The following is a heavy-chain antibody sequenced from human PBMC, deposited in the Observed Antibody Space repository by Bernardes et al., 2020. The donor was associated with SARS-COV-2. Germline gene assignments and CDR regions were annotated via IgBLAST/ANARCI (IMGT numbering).Heavy chain of an antibody. D-gene: IGHD4-17*01. J-gene: IGHJ6*02. V-gene: IGHV3-11*06. Sequence: GGSLRLSCAASGFTFSEYYMSWIRQAPGKGLEWVSYISSSSYTNYADSVKGRFTISRDNAKNSLYLQMNSLRAEDTAVYYCARDWPTVTYYYYYGMDVWGQGTTVTVSS. CDR3: ARDWPTVTYYYYYGMDV. CDR1: GFTFSEYY. CDR2: ISSSSYT.